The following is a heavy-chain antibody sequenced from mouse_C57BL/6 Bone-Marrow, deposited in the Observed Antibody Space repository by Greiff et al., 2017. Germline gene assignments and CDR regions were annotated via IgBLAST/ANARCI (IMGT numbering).Heavy chain of an antibody. V-gene: IGHV1-64*01. CDR3: ALNCDQKDYAMDY. Sequence: QVQLQQPGAELVKPGASVKLSCKASGYTFTSYWMHWVKQRPGQGLEWIGMIHPNSGSTNYNEKFKSKATLTVDKSSSTAYMQLSSLTSEDSAVYYCALNCDQKDYAMDYWGQGTSVTVSS. CDR1: GYTFTSYW. CDR2: IHPNSGST. D-gene: IGHD4-1*01. J-gene: IGHJ4*01.